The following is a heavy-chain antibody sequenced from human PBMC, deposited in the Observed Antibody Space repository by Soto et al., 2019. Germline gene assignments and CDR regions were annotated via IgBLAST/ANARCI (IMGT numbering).Heavy chain of an antibody. Sequence: QITLKESGPTLVKPTQTLTLTCTFSGFSLSTNGVGVCWIRQPPGKALEWLALIYWDDSTHYSTSQKSRLTITKDTSRNQVVLTMTNMDPVDTATYYCAKKGGGDYILGYWGQGTLVTVSS. CDR1: GFSLSTNGVG. D-gene: IGHD4-17*01. CDR3: AKKGGGDYILGY. V-gene: IGHV2-5*02. J-gene: IGHJ4*02. CDR2: IYWDDST.